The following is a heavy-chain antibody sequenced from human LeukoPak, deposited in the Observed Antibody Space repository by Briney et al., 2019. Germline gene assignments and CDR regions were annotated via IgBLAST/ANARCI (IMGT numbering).Heavy chain of an antibody. CDR1: GFTFSGSA. CDR3: TSGYQLLSDDAFDI. J-gene: IGHJ3*02. Sequence: GGSLRLSCAASGFTFSGSAMHWVRQASGKGLEWVGRIRSKANSYATAYAASVKGRFTNSRDDSKNTAYLQMNSLKTEDTAVYYCTSGYQLLSDDAFDIWGQGTMVTVSS. CDR2: IRSKANSYAT. D-gene: IGHD2-2*01. V-gene: IGHV3-73*01.